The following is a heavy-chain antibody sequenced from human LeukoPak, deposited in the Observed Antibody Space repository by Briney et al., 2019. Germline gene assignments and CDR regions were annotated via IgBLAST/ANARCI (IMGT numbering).Heavy chain of an antibody. D-gene: IGHD5/OR15-5a*01. J-gene: IGHJ5*02. V-gene: IGHV3-21*01. Sequence: GGSLRLPCAASGFTFSSYSMNWVRQAPGKGLEWVLSISSSSNYIYYADSVKGRFTISRDNAKNSLYLQLNSLRAEDTAVYYCARSVVPNNWFDPWGQGTLVTVSS. CDR3: ARSVVPNNWFDP. CDR2: ISSSSNYI. CDR1: GFTFSSYS.